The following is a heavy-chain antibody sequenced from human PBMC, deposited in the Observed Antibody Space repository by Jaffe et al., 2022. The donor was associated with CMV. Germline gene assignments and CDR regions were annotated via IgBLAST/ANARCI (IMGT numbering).Heavy chain of an antibody. CDR3: VRDRRYYGMDV. J-gene: IGHJ6*02. CDR2: IYYSGST. CDR1: GGSISSSSYY. Sequence: QLQLQESGPGLVKPSETLSLTCTVSGGSISSSSYYWGWIRQPPGKGLEWIGSIYYSGSTYYNPSLKSRVTISVDTSKNQFSLKLSSVTAADTAVYYCVRDRRYYGMDVWGQGTTVTVSS. V-gene: IGHV4-39*02.